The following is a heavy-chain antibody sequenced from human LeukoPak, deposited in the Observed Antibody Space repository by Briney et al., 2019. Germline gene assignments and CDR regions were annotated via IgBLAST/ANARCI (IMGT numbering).Heavy chain of an antibody. Sequence: ASVKVSCKASGYAFTSHGISWVRQAPGQGLEWMGWISTYNANRNYAQKYQGRVTTTTDSSTSTAYMELSSLRPDDTAVYYCVRDISGSYSWFDPWGQGTLVTVSS. CDR3: VRDISGSYSWFDP. CDR2: ISTYNANR. D-gene: IGHD1-26*01. CDR1: GYAFTSHG. J-gene: IGHJ5*02. V-gene: IGHV1-18*01.